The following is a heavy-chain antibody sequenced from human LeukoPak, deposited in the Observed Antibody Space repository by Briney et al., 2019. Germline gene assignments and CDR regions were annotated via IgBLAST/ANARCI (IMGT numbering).Heavy chain of an antibody. D-gene: IGHD3-22*01. V-gene: IGHV3-53*01. CDR3: AKTSDYYFSFDY. CDR2: MYSGGST. J-gene: IGHJ4*02. CDR1: GFTVSSNY. Sequence: GGSLRLSRAASGFTVSSNYITWVRQAPGRWREWVSSMYSGGSTYYADSVKGRFTISRDSYKHTLYQQMNSLRAEDTAVYYCAKTSDYYFSFDYWGQGTLVTVSS.